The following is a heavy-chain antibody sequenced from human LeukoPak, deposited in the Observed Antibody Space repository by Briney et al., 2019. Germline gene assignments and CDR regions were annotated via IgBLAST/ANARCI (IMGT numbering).Heavy chain of an antibody. CDR3: ARLGWGSGSQVEY. Sequence: GESLKIACKGSGYSFSSYWIGWVRQMPGKGLEWMGIIYPGDSDTRYSPSFQGQVTISADKSISTAYLQWTSLKASDTAMYYCARLGWGSGSQVEYWGQGTLVTVSS. V-gene: IGHV5-51*01. D-gene: IGHD3-10*01. CDR1: GYSFSSYW. CDR2: IYPGDSDT. J-gene: IGHJ4*02.